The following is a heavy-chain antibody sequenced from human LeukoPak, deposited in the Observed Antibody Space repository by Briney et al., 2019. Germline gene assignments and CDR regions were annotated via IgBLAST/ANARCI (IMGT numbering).Heavy chain of an antibody. CDR1: GYTFTGYY. CDR3: ARERVNCSGGSCYHNWFDP. D-gene: IGHD2-15*01. CDR2: INPNSGGT. V-gene: IGHV1-2*06. Sequence: ASVKVSCKASGYTFTGYYRHWVRQAPGQGLEWMGRINPNSGGTNYAQKFQGRVTMTRDTSISTAYMELSRLRSDDTAVYYCARERVNCSGGSCYHNWFDPWGQGTLVTVSS. J-gene: IGHJ5*02.